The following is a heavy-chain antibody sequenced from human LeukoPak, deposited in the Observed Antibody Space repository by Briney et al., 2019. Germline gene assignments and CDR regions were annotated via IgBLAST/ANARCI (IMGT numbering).Heavy chain of an antibody. J-gene: IGHJ4*02. CDR2: INHSGST. CDR1: GGSFSGYY. V-gene: IGHV4-34*01. CDR3: ARGQKYRDGYTVTELGSGYFDY. D-gene: IGHD5-24*01. Sequence: SETLSLTCAVYGGSFSGYYWSWIRQPPGKGLEWIGEINHSGSTNYNPSLKSRVTISVDTSKNQFSLTLSSVTAADTAVYYCARGQKYRDGYTVTELGSGYFDYWGQGTLVTVSS.